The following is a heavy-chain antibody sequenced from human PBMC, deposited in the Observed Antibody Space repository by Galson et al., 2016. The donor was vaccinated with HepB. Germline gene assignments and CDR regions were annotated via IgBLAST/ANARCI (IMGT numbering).Heavy chain of an antibody. CDR1: GFSFSSYW. CDR2: IRQDGAES. J-gene: IGHJ6*02. V-gene: IGHV3-7*01. Sequence: SLRLSCAASGFSFSSYWMSWVRQAPGKGLEWVANIRQDGAESFYLGSVRGRFTISRDNAKNSVYLEVNSLRSDDMAVYYCARFGCTSCYDFYYYGMDVWGQGTTVTVSS. CDR3: ARFGCTSCYDFYYYGMDV. D-gene: IGHD2-2*01.